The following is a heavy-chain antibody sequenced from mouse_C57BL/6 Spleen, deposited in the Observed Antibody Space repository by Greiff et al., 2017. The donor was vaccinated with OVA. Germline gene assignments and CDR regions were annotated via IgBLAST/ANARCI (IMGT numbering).Heavy chain of an antibody. CDR2: IDPSDSYT. CDR3: ARRYYYGSSFDY. V-gene: IGHV1-69*01. J-gene: IGHJ2*01. CDR1: GYTFTSYW. D-gene: IGHD1-1*01. Sequence: VQLQQPGAELVMPGASVKLSCKASGYTFTSYWMHWVKQRPGQGLEWIGEIDPSDSYTNYNQKFKGKSTLTVDKSSSTAYMQLSSLTSEDSAVYYCARRYYYGSSFDYWGQGTTLTVSS.